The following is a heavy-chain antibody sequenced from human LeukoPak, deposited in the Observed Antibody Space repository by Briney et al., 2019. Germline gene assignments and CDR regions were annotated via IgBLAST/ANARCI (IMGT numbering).Heavy chain of an antibody. V-gene: IGHV3-9*01. J-gene: IGHJ4*02. CDR2: ISWNSGSI. CDR3: AKAKGYSGNGDFDY. D-gene: IGHD1-26*01. Sequence: GGSLRLSCAASGFTFDDYAMHWARQAPGKGLEWVSGISWNSGSIGYADSVKGRFTISRDNAKNSLYLQMNSLRAEDTALYYCAKAKGYSGNGDFDYWGQGTLVTVSS. CDR1: GFTFDDYA.